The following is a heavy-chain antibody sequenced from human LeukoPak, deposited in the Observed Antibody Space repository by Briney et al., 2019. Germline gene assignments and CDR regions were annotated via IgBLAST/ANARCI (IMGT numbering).Heavy chain of an antibody. J-gene: IGHJ4*02. CDR3: ARSGLGELTFDY. Sequence: GASVKVSCKASVYTFTSYYMHWVRQAPGQGLEWMGIINPSGGSTSYAQKFQGRVTMTRDTSTSTVYMELSSLRSEDTAVYYCARSGLGELTFDYWGQGTLVTVSS. D-gene: IGHD3-16*01. CDR1: VYTFTSYY. CDR2: INPSGGST. V-gene: IGHV1-46*01.